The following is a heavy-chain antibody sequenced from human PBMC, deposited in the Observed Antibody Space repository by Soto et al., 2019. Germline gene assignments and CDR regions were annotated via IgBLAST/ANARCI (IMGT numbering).Heavy chain of an antibody. Sequence: PGESLKISCKGSGYSFTSYWIGWVRQMPGKGLEWMGIIYPGDSDTRYSPSFQGQVTISADKSISTAYLQWSSLKASDTAMYYCARDTPETWGDYGIQFGMDVWGQGTTVTVSS. CDR3: ARDTPETWGDYGIQFGMDV. J-gene: IGHJ6*02. CDR1: GYSFTSYW. CDR2: IYPGDSDT. V-gene: IGHV5-51*01. D-gene: IGHD4-17*01.